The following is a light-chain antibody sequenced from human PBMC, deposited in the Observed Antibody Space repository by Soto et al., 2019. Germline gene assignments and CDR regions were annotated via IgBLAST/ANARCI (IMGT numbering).Light chain of an antibody. CDR1: QSISDY. CDR2: ASS. CDR3: QQSPGTSLP. J-gene: IGKJ4*01. Sequence: DIQMTQSPSSLSASVGDRVTITCRASQSISDYLNWYQQKQGKAPNLLIYASSILQSGVPSRFSGSGSGTDFTLTITRLQPEDFATYYCQQSPGTSLPFGGGPKVEVK. V-gene: IGKV1-39*01.